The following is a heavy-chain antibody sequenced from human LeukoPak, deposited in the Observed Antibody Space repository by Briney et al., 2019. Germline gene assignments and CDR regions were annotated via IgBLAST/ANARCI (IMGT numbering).Heavy chain of an antibody. J-gene: IGHJ4*02. V-gene: IGHV3-49*03. D-gene: IGHD4-23*01. CDR2: IRSKDHGGTT. CDR1: GFTFSDYA. CDR3: TRDPHYYHGNPHDF. Sequence: PGGSLRLSCTASGFTFSDYALSWFRQATGKGLEWLSFIRSKDHGGTTEYAASVKGRFTISRDDSNSIAYLQMNSLIIADTSVYFCTRDPHYYHGNPHDFWGQGTRVTVSS.